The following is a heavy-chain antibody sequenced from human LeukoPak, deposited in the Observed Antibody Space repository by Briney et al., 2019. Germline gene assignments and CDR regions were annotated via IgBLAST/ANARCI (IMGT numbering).Heavy chain of an antibody. CDR2: IGGGGDTT. Sequence: GGSLRLSCSASGFYFGGCAMSWVLQAPGKGLECVSGIGGGGDTTSYADSVRGRLTISRDNSDNMLYLQMSSLRGEDTAVYFCVKDRGGLVDTGCLESWGQGTLITVSS. V-gene: IGHV3-23*01. J-gene: IGHJ4*02. D-gene: IGHD5-18*01. CDR1: GFYFGGCA. CDR3: VKDRGGLVDTGCLES.